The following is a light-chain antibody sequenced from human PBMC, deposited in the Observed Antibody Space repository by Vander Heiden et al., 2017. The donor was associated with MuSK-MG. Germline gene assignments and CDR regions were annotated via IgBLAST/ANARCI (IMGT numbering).Light chain of an antibody. J-gene: IGKJ4*01. CDR3: QQRSNWPLT. CDR2: DAS. V-gene: IGKV3-11*01. Sequence: EIVLTQSPGTLSLSPGERATLSCRASQSVSSYLAWYQQKPGQAPRLLINDASNRATDIPARFSGSGSGTDFTLTISSLEPEDFAVYYCQQRSNWPLTFGGGTKVEIK. CDR1: QSVSSY.